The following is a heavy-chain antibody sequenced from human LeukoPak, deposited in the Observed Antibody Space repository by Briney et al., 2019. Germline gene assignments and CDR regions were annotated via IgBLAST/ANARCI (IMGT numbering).Heavy chain of an antibody. Sequence: KTSETLSLTCTVSGGSISSYCWSWIRQPAGKGLEWIGRINTSGSSNYNPSLRSRVTMSVDTSKNQFSLNLSSVTAADTAVYYCARESGGPRWLDPWRQGTLVTVSA. J-gene: IGHJ5*02. CDR3: ARESGGPRWLDP. CDR1: GGSISSYC. CDR2: INTSGSS. V-gene: IGHV4-4*07. D-gene: IGHD6-25*01.